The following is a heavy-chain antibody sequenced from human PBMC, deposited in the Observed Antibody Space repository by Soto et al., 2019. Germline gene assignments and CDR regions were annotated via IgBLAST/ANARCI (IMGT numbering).Heavy chain of an antibody. J-gene: IGHJ6*02. CDR3: ARWAGYCSSTRCFISPWSNYYYYGMDV. Sequence: PSETLSLTCAVYGGSFSGYYWSWIRQPPGKGLEWIGEINHSGSTNYNPSLKRRVTISVDTSKHQFSLKLSSVTAADTAVYYCARWAGYCSSTRCFISPWSNYYYYGMDVWCQGTTVSVS. V-gene: IGHV4-34*01. CDR2: INHSGST. D-gene: IGHD2-2*03. CDR1: GGSFSGYY.